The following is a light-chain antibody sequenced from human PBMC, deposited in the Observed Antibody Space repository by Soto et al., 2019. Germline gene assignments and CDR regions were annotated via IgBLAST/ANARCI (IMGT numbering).Light chain of an antibody. CDR2: GAS. CDR3: HQYNDWPLT. Sequence: EIVLTQSPGTLSLSPGERATLSCRASQSVSNNYVAWYQQKSGQAPRLLIYGASKRASGIPDRFSGSGSGAVFTLTVSRLQSEDFAVYYCHQYNDWPLTFGGGTKVGIK. J-gene: IGKJ4*01. V-gene: IGKV3-20*01. CDR1: QSVSNNY.